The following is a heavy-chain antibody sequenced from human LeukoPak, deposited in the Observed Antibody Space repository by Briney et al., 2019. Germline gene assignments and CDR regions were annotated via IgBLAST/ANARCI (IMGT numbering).Heavy chain of an antibody. CDR3: ARGSYVGYFY. D-gene: IGHD5-12*01. J-gene: IGHJ4*02. V-gene: IGHV3-48*03. CDR1: GFTFSSYK. Sequence: GGSLRLSCAASGFTFSSYKMNWVRQAPGEGLEWVSYITSSSKTIYYADSVKGRFTISRDNAKNSLYLQMNSLRAEDTAVYYCARGSYVGYFYWGQGTLVTVSS. CDR2: ITSSSKTI.